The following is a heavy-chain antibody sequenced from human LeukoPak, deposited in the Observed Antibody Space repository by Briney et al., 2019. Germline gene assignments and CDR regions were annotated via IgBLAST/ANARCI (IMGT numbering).Heavy chain of an antibody. J-gene: IGHJ5*02. CDR3: ARHHSSGWGPGWFDP. V-gene: IGHV4-31*03. D-gene: IGHD6-19*01. CDR2: IYYSGST. Sequence: SETLSPTCTVSGGSISSGGYYWSWIRQHPGKGLEWIGYIYYSGSTYYNPSLKSRVTISVDTSKNQFSLKLSSVTAADTAVYYCARHHSSGWGPGWFDPWGQGTLVTVSS. CDR1: GGSISSGGYY.